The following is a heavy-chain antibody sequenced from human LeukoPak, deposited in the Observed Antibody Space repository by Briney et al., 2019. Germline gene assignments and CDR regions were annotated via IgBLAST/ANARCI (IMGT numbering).Heavy chain of an antibody. Sequence: GGSLRLSCAASGFTFSSYAMHWVRQAPGKGLEWVGNIDSRFGTGAVTYAAHVRGRFTISRDDAKNTLYVQMNSLKTEDTAVYYCTTNWSGLGGGQGTLVTVSS. J-gene: IGHJ4*02. V-gene: IGHV3-15*04. D-gene: IGHD3/OR15-3a*01. CDR2: IDSRFGTGAV. CDR1: GFTFSSYA. CDR3: TTNWSGLG.